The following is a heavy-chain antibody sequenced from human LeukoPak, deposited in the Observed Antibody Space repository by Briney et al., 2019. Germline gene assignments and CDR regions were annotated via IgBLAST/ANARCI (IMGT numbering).Heavy chain of an antibody. J-gene: IGHJ5*02. V-gene: IGHV4-4*02. CDR1: GGSISSSNW. CDR2: IYHSGST. CDR3: ARPLSLGYCSGGSCYGRGAWFDR. D-gene: IGHD2-15*01. Sequence: SGTLSLTCAVSGGSISSSNWWSWVRQPPGKGLEWIGQIYHSGSTNYNPSLKSRVSISVDKSKNQFSLKLRSVTAADTAVYYCARPLSLGYCSGGSCYGRGAWFDRWGQGTLVTVSS.